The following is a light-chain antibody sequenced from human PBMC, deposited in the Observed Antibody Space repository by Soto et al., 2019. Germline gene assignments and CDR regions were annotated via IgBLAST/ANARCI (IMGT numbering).Light chain of an antibody. Sequence: QSVLTQPASVSGSPGQSIAISCTGTSSDVGGYNYVSWYQQYPGKAPKLMIYDVSNRPSGVSDRFSGSKSGNTASLTISGLQAEDEADYYCTSYTSSSTPWVFGTGTKVTVL. J-gene: IGLJ1*01. CDR2: DVS. CDR3: TSYTSSSTPWV. V-gene: IGLV2-14*01. CDR1: SSDVGGYNY.